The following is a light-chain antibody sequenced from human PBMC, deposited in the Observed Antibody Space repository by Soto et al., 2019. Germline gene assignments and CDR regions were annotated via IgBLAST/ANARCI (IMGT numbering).Light chain of an antibody. Sequence: VLTQSPGTLSLSPGEIATLSCRASQRVSSNYLAWYQQKPGQAPRLLISGASSRAAGIPDRFSGSGSETDFTLTISRLEPDDFGMYHCQQYGDSPPTFSQGTKVDIK. J-gene: IGKJ1*01. CDR3: QQYGDSPPT. CDR2: GAS. V-gene: IGKV3-20*01. CDR1: QRVSSNY.